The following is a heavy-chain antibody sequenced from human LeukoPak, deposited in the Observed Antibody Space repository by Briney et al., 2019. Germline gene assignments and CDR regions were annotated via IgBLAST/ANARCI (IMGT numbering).Heavy chain of an antibody. V-gene: IGHV3-33*01. Sequence: GRSLRLSCAASGFTFSSYGMHWVRQAPGKGLEWVAVIWYDGSNKYYADSVKGRFTISRDNSKNTLYLQMNSPRAEDTAVYYCARDSATYSSGPLLDYWGQGTLVTVSS. D-gene: IGHD6-19*01. CDR1: GFTFSSYG. J-gene: IGHJ4*02. CDR2: IWYDGSNK. CDR3: ARDSATYSSGPLLDY.